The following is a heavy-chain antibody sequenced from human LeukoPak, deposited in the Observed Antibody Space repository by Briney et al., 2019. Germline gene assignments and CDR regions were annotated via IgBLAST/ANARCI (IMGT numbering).Heavy chain of an antibody. J-gene: IGHJ4*02. Sequence: GGSLRLSCAASGFSFSSYGMHWVRQAPGKGLEWVAVISNDGSIKYYADSLKGRFTISRDNAKNTLYLQMNSLRVEDTAVYYCASYNWNFLNDYWGQGTLVTVSS. V-gene: IGHV3-30*03. CDR3: ASYNWNFLNDY. CDR1: GFSFSSYG. D-gene: IGHD1-7*01. CDR2: ISNDGSIK.